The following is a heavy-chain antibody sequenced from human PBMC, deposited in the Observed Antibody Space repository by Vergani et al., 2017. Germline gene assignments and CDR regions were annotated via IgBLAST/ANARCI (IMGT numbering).Heavy chain of an antibody. Sequence: QVQLVESGGGVVQPGRSLRLSCAASGFTFSSYAMHWVRQAPGKGLEWVAVISDDGSNKYYADSVKGRFTISRDNSKNTLYLKMNSLRAEDTAVYYCARENSSGWYREEYYFDYWGQGTLVTVSS. J-gene: IGHJ4*02. CDR1: GFTFSSYA. CDR2: ISDDGSNK. D-gene: IGHD6-19*01. V-gene: IGHV3-30*04. CDR3: ARENSSGWYREEYYFDY.